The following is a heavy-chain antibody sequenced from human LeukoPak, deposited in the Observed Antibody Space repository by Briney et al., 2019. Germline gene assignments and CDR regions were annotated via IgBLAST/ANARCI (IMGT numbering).Heavy chain of an antibody. J-gene: IGHJ5*02. D-gene: IGHD3-10*01. CDR1: GFTFTSSA. CDR3: AAVKSGSGTGVWFDP. Sequence: ASVKVSCKASGFTFTSSAVQWVRQARGQRLEWIGWIVVGSGNTNHAQKFQERVTITRDMSTSTAYMELSSLRSEDTAVYYCAAVKSGSGTGVWFDPWGQGTLVTVSS. V-gene: IGHV1-58*01. CDR2: IVVGSGNT.